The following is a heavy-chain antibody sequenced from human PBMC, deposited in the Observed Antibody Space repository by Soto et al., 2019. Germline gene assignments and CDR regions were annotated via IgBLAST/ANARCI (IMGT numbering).Heavy chain of an antibody. V-gene: IGHV4-39*01. CDR1: GGSINSSDHF. D-gene: IGHD1-1*01. CDR2: VYYTETT. Sequence: SETLSLTCSLSGGSINSSDHFWGWIRQTPGKGLEWIGSVYYTETTYYNPSLKSPVTISVETSRNTFSLKVNSVTAADTGIYYCARQRVLSTNLFITSFDPWGQGTLVTVSS. CDR3: ARQRVLSTNLFITSFDP. J-gene: IGHJ5*02.